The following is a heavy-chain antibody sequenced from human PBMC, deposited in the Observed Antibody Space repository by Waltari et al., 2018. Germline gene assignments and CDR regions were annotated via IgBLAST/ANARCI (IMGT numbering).Heavy chain of an antibody. CDR1: GYTFTSYY. D-gene: IGHD3-10*01. V-gene: IGHV1-46*03. Sequence: QVQLVQSGAEVKKPGASVKVSCKASGYTFTSYYMHWVRKAPGQGLEWMGIINPSGGSTSYAQKFQGRVTMTRDTSTSTVYMELSSLRSEDTAVYYCARDRITMVRYYGMDVWGQGTTVTVSS. CDR3: ARDRITMVRYYGMDV. J-gene: IGHJ6*02. CDR2: INPSGGST.